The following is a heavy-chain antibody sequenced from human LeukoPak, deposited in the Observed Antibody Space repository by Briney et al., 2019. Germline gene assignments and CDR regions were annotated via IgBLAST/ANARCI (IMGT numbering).Heavy chain of an antibody. CDR1: GGSFSNYNYY. D-gene: IGHD3-3*01. CDR3: ARQNNFDFWSGFFDY. J-gene: IGHJ4*02. Sequence: SETLSLTCTVSGGSFSNYNYYWGWIRQSPGKGLEWIGSIHYVGSTYYNPSLKSRVTISVDTSKNQFSLNLSPVTAADTAVYYCARQNNFDFWSGFFDYWGLGALVTVSS. CDR2: IHYVGST. V-gene: IGHV4-39*01.